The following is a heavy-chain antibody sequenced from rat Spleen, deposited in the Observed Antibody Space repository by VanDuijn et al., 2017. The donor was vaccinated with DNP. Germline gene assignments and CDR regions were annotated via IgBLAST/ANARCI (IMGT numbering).Heavy chain of an antibody. D-gene: IGHD1-11*01. J-gene: IGHJ4*01. CDR1: GFTFSSFP. CDR2: INQDSSTI. CDR3: AREDRGVDA. Sequence: EVQLVESGGGLVQPGRSMKLSCAASGFTFSSFPMAWVRQAPGKGLEWIGEINQDSSTIKYTPSLKDKFSISRDNAQNTLYLQMSKLGSEDTAIYYCAREDRGVDAWGQGASVTVSS. V-gene: IGHV4-2*01.